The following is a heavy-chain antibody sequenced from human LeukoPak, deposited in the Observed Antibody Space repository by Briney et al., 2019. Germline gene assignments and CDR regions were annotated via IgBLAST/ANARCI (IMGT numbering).Heavy chain of an antibody. CDR2: INSDGSST. Sequence: PGGSLRLSCAASGFTFSSYWMHWVRQAPGKGLVWVSRINSDGSSTSYADSVKGRFTISRDNSKNTLYLQMNSLRAEDTALYYCAKSHLNYGGNPDYWGQGTLVTVSS. D-gene: IGHD4-23*01. CDR1: GFTFSSYW. CDR3: AKSHLNYGGNPDY. J-gene: IGHJ4*02. V-gene: IGHV3-74*01.